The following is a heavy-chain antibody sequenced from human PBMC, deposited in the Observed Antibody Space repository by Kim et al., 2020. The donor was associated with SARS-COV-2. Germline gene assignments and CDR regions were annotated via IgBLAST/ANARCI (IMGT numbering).Heavy chain of an antibody. J-gene: IGHJ4*02. CDR3: ATGGGNFDF. V-gene: IGHV3-7*05. D-gene: IGHD6-25*01. CDR1: GFTFSDYW. CDR2: IKQDRSEK. Sequence: GGSLRLSCAVSGFTFSDYWMSWVRQAPGKGLEWVANIKQDRSEKYYVDSVKGRFTISRDNAKNSLHLQMSSLRAEDTAIYYCATGGGNFDFWGQGTLVTV.